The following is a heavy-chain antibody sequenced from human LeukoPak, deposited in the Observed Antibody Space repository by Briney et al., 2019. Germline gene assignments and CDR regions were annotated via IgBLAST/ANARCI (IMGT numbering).Heavy chain of an antibody. D-gene: IGHD3-9*01. CDR2: ISSSSSYT. Sequence: KPGGSLRLSCVASGFTFSDYHMSWIRQAPGKGLGWVSYISSSSSYTNYADSVKGRFTISRDSAKNSLYLQMNSLRAEDTAVYYCARSTLYDILTEYYFDYWGQGTLVTVSS. V-gene: IGHV3-11*03. CDR1: GFTFSDYH. J-gene: IGHJ4*02. CDR3: ARSTLYDILTEYYFDY.